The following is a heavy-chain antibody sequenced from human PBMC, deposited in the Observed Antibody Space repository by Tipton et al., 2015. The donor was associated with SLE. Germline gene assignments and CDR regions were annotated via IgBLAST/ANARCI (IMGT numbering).Heavy chain of an antibody. CDR2: IYYSGST. CDR3: ARDRGWNTAMDQNWFDP. J-gene: IGHJ5*02. Sequence: TLSLTCTVSGGSISSGGYYWSSIRQPPGKGLEWIGSIYYSGSTYYNPSLKSRVTISVDTSKNQFSLKLSSVTAADTAVYYCARDRGWNTAMDQNWFDPWGQGTLVTVSS. D-gene: IGHD5-18*01. CDR1: GGSISSGGYY. V-gene: IGHV4-39*07.